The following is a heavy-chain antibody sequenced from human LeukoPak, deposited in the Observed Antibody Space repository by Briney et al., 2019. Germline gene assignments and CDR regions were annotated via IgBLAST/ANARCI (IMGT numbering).Heavy chain of an antibody. CDR3: ARGQVYSGYERRY. CDR2: INWDGGST. D-gene: IGHD5-12*01. V-gene: IGHV3-20*04. Sequence: GGSLRLSCGASGFTFDDYGMSWFGQAPGKGLEGGSGINWDGGSTGYAGSLKGRFPISTANAKNSLVLRMNSLRVEDTALYYCARGQVYSGYERRYWGQGTLVTVSS. J-gene: IGHJ4*02. CDR1: GFTFDDYG.